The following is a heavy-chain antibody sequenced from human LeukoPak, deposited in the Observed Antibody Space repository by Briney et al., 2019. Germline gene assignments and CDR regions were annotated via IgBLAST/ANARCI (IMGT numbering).Heavy chain of an antibody. J-gene: IGHJ6*02. V-gene: IGHV6-1*01. D-gene: IGHD4-17*01. CDR1: GDSVSSNSAA. Sequence: SQTLSLTCAISGDSVSSNSAAWNWIRQSPSRGLEWLGRTYYRSKWYNDYAVSVKSRITINPDTSKNQFSLRLNSVTPEDMAVYYCARDRARTTVTTSYSMDVWGQGTTVTVSS. CDR2: TYYRSKWYN. CDR3: ARDRARTTVTTSYSMDV.